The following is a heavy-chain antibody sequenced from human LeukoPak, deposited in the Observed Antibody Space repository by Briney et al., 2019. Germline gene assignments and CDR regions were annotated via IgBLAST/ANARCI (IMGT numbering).Heavy chain of an antibody. V-gene: IGHV3-23*01. D-gene: IGHD2-15*01. CDR1: GFTFSSYA. CDR3: AKALDCSGGSCYKYFQH. J-gene: IGHJ1*01. Sequence: GGSLRLSCAASGFTFSSYAMNWVRQAPGKGLEWVSAISGSGGSTYYADSVKGRFTISRDNSKNTLYLQMNSLRAEDTAVYYCAKALDCSGGSCYKYFQHWGQGTLVTVSS. CDR2: ISGSGGST.